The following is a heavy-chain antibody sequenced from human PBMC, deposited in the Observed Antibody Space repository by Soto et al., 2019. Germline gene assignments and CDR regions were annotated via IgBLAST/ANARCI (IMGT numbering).Heavy chain of an antibody. V-gene: IGHV3-72*01. J-gene: IGHJ1*01. D-gene: IGHD6-13*01. Sequence: EVQLVESGGGLVQPGGSLRLSCTASGFTFSDQFMDWVRQAPGKGLEWIGRSTNRANRYNTIYAASVEGRFSVSRDDVTNSLYLQMRNLKTEDSAVYFCAGGATGRAPFQHWGQGTVVTVSS. CDR3: AGGATGRAPFQH. CDR1: GFTFSDQF. CDR2: STNRANRYNT.